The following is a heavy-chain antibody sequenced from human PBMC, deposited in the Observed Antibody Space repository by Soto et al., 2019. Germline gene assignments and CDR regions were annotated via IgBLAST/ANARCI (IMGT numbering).Heavy chain of an antibody. CDR1: GFTFANYG. V-gene: IGHV3-23*01. CDR2: ISSASGRS. Sequence: GGSLRLSCAASGFTFANYGMNWVRQAPGKGPEWVSGISSASGRSYYAASVKGRFTIARDNSGNKLYLQMNSLRAEDSAVYYCTKVRYCSTGTCYLSGLDVWGQGTTVTVSS. CDR3: TKVRYCSTGTCYLSGLDV. J-gene: IGHJ6*02. D-gene: IGHD2-15*01.